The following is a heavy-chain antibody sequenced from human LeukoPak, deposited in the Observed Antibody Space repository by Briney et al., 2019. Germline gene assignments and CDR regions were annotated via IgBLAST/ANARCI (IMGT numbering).Heavy chain of an antibody. D-gene: IGHD3-9*01. CDR3: ARAGGGYDILTGYYSWFDP. CDR2: ISSSRSYI. J-gene: IGHJ5*02. V-gene: IGHV3-21*01. CDR1: GFTFSSYS. Sequence: GGSLRLSCAASGFTFSSYSMNWVRQAPGKGLEWVSSISSSRSYIYYADSVKGRFTICTDNATNSLYLQMNSLRAEDTAVYYCARAGGGYDILTGYYSWFDPWGQGTLVTVSS.